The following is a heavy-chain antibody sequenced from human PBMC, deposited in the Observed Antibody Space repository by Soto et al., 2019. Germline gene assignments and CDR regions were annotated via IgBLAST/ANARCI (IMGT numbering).Heavy chain of an antibody. D-gene: IGHD5-18*01. Sequence: SVKVSCKASGGTFSSYAISWVRQVPGQGLEWMGGIIPIFGTANYAQKFQGRVTITADESTSTAYMELSSLRSEDTAVYYCARGHRGGYSYTSASGYFDYWGQGTLVTVSS. CDR2: IIPIFGTA. CDR1: GGTFSSYA. J-gene: IGHJ4*02. V-gene: IGHV1-69*13. CDR3: ARGHRGGYSYTSASGYFDY.